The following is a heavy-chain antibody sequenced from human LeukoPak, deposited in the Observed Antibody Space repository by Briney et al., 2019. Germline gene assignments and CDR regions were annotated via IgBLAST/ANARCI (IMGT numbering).Heavy chain of an antibody. CDR2: IYPSAGTS. J-gene: IGHJ4*02. Sequence: GASVKVSCKASGYIFTSYYMHWVRQAPGQGLEWLGVIYPSAGTSDPAQRLRTRITLSDDTSTSTAYMQLRSLKSDATAIYFCVREYHGGYFDFWGQGTLVTVSS. CDR3: VREYHGGYFDF. D-gene: IGHD3-16*01. CDR1: GYIFTSYY. V-gene: IGHV1-46*03.